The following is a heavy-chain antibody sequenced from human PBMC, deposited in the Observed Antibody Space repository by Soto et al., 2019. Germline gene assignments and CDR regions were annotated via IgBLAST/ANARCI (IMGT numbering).Heavy chain of an antibody. CDR1: GGTFSSYA. CDR3: ARDYVSGSYCFKFGCNWFDP. J-gene: IGHJ5*02. V-gene: IGHV1-69*13. CDR2: IIPIFGTA. Sequence: ASVKVSCKASGGTFSSYAISWVRQAPGQGLEWMGGIIPIFGTANYAQKFQGRVTITADESTSTAYMELSSLRSEDTAVYYCARDYVSGSYCFKFGCNWFDPWGQGTLVTVSS. D-gene: IGHD1-26*01.